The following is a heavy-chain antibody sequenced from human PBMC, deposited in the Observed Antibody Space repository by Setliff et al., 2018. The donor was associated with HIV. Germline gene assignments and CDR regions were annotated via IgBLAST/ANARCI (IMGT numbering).Heavy chain of an antibody. Sequence: SETLSLTCTLSGGSFGDYHWSWIRQPAGRGLEWIGRIFRSGTTDYKFSLKSRVTISIDTSRNQFSLRLTSVTAEDTAVYYCARDRHYSGLGSYGPWGPGTLVTAPQ. CDR1: GGSFGDYH. D-gene: IGHD3-10*01. CDR3: ARDRHYSGLGSYGP. CDR2: IFRSGTT. V-gene: IGHV4-4*07. J-gene: IGHJ5*02.